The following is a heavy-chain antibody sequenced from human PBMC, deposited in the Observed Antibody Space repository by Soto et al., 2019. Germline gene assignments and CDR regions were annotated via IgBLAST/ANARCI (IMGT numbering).Heavy chain of an antibody. CDR1: GFTFSSYG. V-gene: IGHV3-30*03. CDR3: ASGIFYYNGGGYFVFFIM. CDR2: TSYDGSNK. Sequence: GGSLRLSCAASGFTFSSYGMHWVRQAPGKGLEWVAVTSYDGSNKYYADSVKGRFTISRDNSKNTLYLQMNSLRAEDTAVYYCASGIFYYNGGGYFVFFIMGGQGKSVTVS. J-gene: IGHJ3*01. D-gene: IGHD2-8*02.